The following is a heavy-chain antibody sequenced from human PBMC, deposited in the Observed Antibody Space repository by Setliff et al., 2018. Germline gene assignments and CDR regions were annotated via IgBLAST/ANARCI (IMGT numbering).Heavy chain of an antibody. J-gene: IGHJ3*02. V-gene: IGHV3-74*01. D-gene: IGHD3-22*01. CDR1: GFTFSNYW. CDR2: IDGEGNNI. Sequence: LRLSCVTSGFTFSNYWMHWVRQPQGKGLLWVSRIDGEGNNINYADSVKGRFTISRDNARNTVYLQMNGLRAEDTAVYYCVTGMGTHYYDPSAQGPFAIWGQGTMVTVSS. CDR3: VTGMGTHYYDPSAQGPFAI.